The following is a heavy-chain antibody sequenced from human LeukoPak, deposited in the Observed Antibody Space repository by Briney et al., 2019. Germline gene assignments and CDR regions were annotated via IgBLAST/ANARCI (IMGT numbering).Heavy chain of an antibody. D-gene: IGHD6-13*01. CDR1: GGSFSGYY. CDR2: INHSGST. J-gene: IGHJ5*02. CDR3: ARGAAGIGGFDP. Sequence: PSETLSLTCAVYGGSFSGYYWSWIRQPPGKGLEWIGEINHSGSTNYNPSLKSRVTISVDTSKNQFSLKLSSVTAADTAVYYCARGAAGIGGFDPWAREPWSPSPQ. V-gene: IGHV4-34*01.